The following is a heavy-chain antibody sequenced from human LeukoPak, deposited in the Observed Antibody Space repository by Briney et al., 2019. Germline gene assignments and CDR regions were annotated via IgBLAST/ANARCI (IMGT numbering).Heavy chain of an antibody. V-gene: IGHV4-39*07. CDR3: ARVYSSSWGFFDYYYMDV. J-gene: IGHJ6*03. CDR2: IYYSGST. CDR1: GGSISSSSYY. Sequence: PSETLSLTCTVSGGSISSSSYYWGWIRQPPGKGLEWIGSIYYSGSTYYNPSLKSRVTISVDTSKNQFSLKLSSVTAADTAVYYCARVYSSSWGFFDYYYMDVWGKGTTVTVSS. D-gene: IGHD6-13*01.